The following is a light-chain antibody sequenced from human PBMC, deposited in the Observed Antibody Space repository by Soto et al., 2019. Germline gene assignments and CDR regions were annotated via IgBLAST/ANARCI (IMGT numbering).Light chain of an antibody. J-gene: IGKJ1*01. CDR2: GAS. V-gene: IGKV3-15*01. Sequence: EIVMTQSPATLSVSPGERATLSCRARQSVGSNLAWYQQKPGQAPRLLIYGASTRAAGIPARFSGSGSGTEFTLNISSLQSEDSAVYFCQQYNTRWTFGPGTKVEI. CDR1: QSVGSN. CDR3: QQYNTRWT.